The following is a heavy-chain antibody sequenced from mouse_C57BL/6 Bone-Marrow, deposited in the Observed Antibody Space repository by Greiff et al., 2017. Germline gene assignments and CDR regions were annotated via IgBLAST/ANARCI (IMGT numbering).Heavy chain of an antibody. J-gene: IGHJ4*01. CDR1: GFSLSTSGMG. CDR2: SYWDDDK. D-gene: IGHD1-1*01. Sequence: QVTLKVCGPGILQSSQTLSLTCSFSGFSLSTSGMGVSWIRQPSGKGLEWLAHSYWDDDKRYNPSLKGRPTLSKDPSRNQVFLKITRVDTADTSTYYCARRRVYDGSSYGYYAMDYWGQGTSVTVAS. V-gene: IGHV8-12*01. CDR3: ARRRVYDGSSYGYYAMDY.